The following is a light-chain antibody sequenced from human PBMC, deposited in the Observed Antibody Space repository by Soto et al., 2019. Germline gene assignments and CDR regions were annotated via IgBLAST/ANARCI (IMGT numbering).Light chain of an antibody. J-gene: IGLJ1*01. CDR2: DDN. CDR1: SSNIGGNS. V-gene: IGLV1-51*01. CDR3: GSWDSSLSAYV. Sequence: QSVMTQPPSVSAAPGQRVTISCSGSSSNIGGNSVSWYQQLPGTAPKLLIYDDNKRPSGIPDRLSGSKSGTSATLGITGFQTGDEADYYCGSWDSSLSAYVFGTGTQLPVL.